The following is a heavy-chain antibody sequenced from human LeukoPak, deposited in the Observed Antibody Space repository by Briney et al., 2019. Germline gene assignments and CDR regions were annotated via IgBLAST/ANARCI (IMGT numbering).Heavy chain of an antibody. J-gene: IGHJ4*02. Sequence: QPGGSLRLSCAASGFTFSSYAMSWVRQAPGKGLVWVSRINYDGSSTTYADSVKGRFTISRDNSKNTLFLQMNSLRAEDTAVYYCARSDPTRRPFDSWGQGTLVTVSS. V-gene: IGHV3-74*01. CDR3: ARSDPTRRPFDS. D-gene: IGHD2-21*02. CDR2: INYDGSST. CDR1: GFTFSSYA.